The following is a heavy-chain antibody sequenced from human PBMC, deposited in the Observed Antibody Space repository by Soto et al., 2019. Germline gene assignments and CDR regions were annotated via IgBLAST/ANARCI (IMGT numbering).Heavy chain of an antibody. CDR2: IKSKTDGGTT. V-gene: IGHV3-15*07. Sequence: EVQLVESGGGLVKPGGSLRLSCAASGFTFSNAWMNWVRQAPGKGQEWVGRIKSKTDGGTTDYAAPVKGRFTISRDDSKNTLYMQVTSLKTEDTAVYDCTAVDTAMVTVWGQGSLVTVAS. CDR3: TAVDTAMVTV. CDR1: GFTFSNAW. J-gene: IGHJ4*02. D-gene: IGHD5-18*01.